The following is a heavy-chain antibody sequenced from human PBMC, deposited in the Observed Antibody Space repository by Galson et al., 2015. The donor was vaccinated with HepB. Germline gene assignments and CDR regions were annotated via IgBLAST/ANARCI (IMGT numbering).Heavy chain of an antibody. CDR2: IYPGDSDT. CDR3: ARGLEQQLVTLRFDP. V-gene: IGHV5-51*01. D-gene: IGHD6-13*01. Sequence: QSGAEVKKPGESLKTSCKGSGYSFTSYWIGCVRQMPGKGLEWMGIIYPGDSDTRYSPSFQGQVTISADKSISTAYLQWSSLKASDTAMYYCARGLEQQLVTLRFDPWGQGTLVTVSS. J-gene: IGHJ5*02. CDR1: GYSFTSYW.